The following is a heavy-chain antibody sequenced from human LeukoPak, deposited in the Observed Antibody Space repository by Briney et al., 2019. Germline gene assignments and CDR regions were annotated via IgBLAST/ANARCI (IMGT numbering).Heavy chain of an antibody. Sequence: GGSLRLSCAASGLTFSNAWVSWVRQAPGEGLEWVGRIKRKTDGETTEYVAPVKGRFTISRDDSKNTLYLQVNSLKTEDTGVYYCATASSGLFYWGQGTLVTVSS. V-gene: IGHV3-15*01. J-gene: IGHJ4*02. D-gene: IGHD3-16*01. CDR2: IKRKTDGETT. CDR3: ATASSGLFY. CDR1: GLTFSNAW.